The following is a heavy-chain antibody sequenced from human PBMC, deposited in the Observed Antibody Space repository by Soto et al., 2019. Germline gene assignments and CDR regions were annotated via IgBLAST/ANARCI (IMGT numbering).Heavy chain of an antibody. CDR2: ISSDHNYI. CDR3: ARGRTCTGATCYGGGDY. Sequence: DVQLVESGGGLVKPGGSLRLSCVASGFTFTSYSMLWVRQPPGKGLEWVSSISSDHNYIYYADSVKGRFTISRDNAKNALYLQMISLRAEDTAVYYCARGRTCTGATCYGGGDYWGQGVLVTVSS. V-gene: IGHV3-21*02. J-gene: IGHJ4*02. D-gene: IGHD2-15*01. CDR1: GFTFTSYS.